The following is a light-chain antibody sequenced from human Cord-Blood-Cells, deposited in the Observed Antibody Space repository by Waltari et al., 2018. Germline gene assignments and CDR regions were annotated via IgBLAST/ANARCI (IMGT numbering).Light chain of an antibody. V-gene: IGKV3-20*01. CDR3: QQYGSSRT. CDR2: GAS. J-gene: IGKJ1*01. Sequence: EIVLTQSPGTLSLSPGERATLSCRASQSVSSSYLSCYQQKPGQAPRLLIYGASSRATGIPARFSGSGSGTDFTLTISRLEPEDFAVYYCQQYGSSRTFGQGTKVEIK. CDR1: QSVSSSY.